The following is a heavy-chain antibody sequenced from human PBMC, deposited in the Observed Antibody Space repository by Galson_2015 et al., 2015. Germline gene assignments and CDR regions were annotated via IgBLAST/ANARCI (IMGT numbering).Heavy chain of an antibody. J-gene: IGHJ3*02. CDR1: GFTFSDHY. CDR3: ASPNFYYSSDHDAFDI. Sequence: SLRLSCAASGFTFSDHYMDWVRQAPGKGLEWVGRTRNKANSYTTEYVASVKGRFTISRDDSKNSLYLQMNSLKTEDTAVYYCASPNFYYSSDHDAFDIWGQGTMVTVSS. CDR2: TRNKANSYTT. V-gene: IGHV3-72*01. D-gene: IGHD3-22*01.